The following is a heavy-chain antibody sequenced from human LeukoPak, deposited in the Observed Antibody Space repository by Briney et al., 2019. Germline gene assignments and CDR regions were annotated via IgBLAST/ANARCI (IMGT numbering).Heavy chain of an antibody. D-gene: IGHD1-1*01. V-gene: IGHV3-7*01. J-gene: IGHJ6*02. Sequence: EGSLRLSCAASGFTFSSYWMSWVRQAPGKGLEWVANIKQDGSEKYYVDSVKGRFTISRDNAKNSLYLQMNSLRAEDTAVYYCARSERAYYYGMDVWGQGTTVTVSS. CDR2: IKQDGSEK. CDR3: ARSERAYYYGMDV. CDR1: GFTFSSYW.